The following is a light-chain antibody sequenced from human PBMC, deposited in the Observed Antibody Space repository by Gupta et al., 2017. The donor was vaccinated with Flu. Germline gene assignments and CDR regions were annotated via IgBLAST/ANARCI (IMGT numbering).Light chain of an antibody. CDR2: EVS. V-gene: IGLV2-14*01. Sequence: QSALTQPASVSGSPGQSITISCTGTSSDVGGYHFVSWYQHHPGKAPKLMIFEVSNRPSGVSNRFSGSKSGNTASLTISGLQAEDEADYYCSSYTSSNTLVFGGGTELTVL. CDR3: SSYTSSNTLV. J-gene: IGLJ3*02. CDR1: SSDVGGYHF.